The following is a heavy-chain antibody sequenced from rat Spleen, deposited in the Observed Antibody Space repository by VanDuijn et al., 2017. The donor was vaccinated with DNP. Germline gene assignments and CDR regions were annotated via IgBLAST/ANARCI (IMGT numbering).Heavy chain of an antibody. CDR3: TRDGSPYYSSYMDVMDA. J-gene: IGHJ4*01. CDR1: EFSLTDYS. V-gene: IGHV2S63*01. CDR2: MWSGGTT. D-gene: IGHD1-2*01. Sequence: EVQLKESGPGLVQPSQTLSLTCTVSEFSLTDYSIHWVRQPPGKGLEWMGVMWSGGTTAYNSALKSRLSISRDTYKSQVFLKMNSLQTEDTAIYYCTRDGSPYYSSYMDVMDAWGRGASVTVSS.